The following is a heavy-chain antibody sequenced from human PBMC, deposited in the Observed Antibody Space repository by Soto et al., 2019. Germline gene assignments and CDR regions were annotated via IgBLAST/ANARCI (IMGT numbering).Heavy chain of an antibody. D-gene: IGHD1-1*01. V-gene: IGHV4-31*03. Sequence: SETLSLTCTVSGGSISSGGYYWSWIRQHPGKGLEWIGYIYYSGSTYYNPSLKSRVTISVGTSKNQFSLKLSSVTAADTAVYYCARDHVPTDYYYYGMDVWGQGTTVTVSS. J-gene: IGHJ6*02. CDR1: GGSISSGGYY. CDR3: ARDHVPTDYYYYGMDV. CDR2: IYYSGST.